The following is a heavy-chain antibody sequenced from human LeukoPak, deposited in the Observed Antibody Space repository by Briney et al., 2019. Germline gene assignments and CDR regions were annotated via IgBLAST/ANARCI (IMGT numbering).Heavy chain of an antibody. CDR1: GFTFDDYA. CDR2: ISWNSGSI. V-gene: IGHV3-9*01. J-gene: IGHJ4*02. Sequence: GGSLRLSCAASGFTFDDYAMHWVRQAPGKGLEWVSGISWNSGSIGYADSVKGRFTISRDNAKNSLYLQMNSLRAEDTAVYYCAKDVGSYGLYYFDHWGQGSLVTVSS. CDR3: AKDVGSYGLYYFDH. D-gene: IGHD5-18*01.